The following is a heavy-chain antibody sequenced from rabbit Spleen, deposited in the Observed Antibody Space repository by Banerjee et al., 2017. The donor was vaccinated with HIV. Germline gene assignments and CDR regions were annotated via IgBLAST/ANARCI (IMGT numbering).Heavy chain of an antibody. D-gene: IGHD2-1*01. J-gene: IGHJ4*01. V-gene: IGHV1S40*01. CDR3: ARGSATMTMVITGYYFNL. CDR1: GVSFSGDSY. Sequence: QSLEESGGDLVKPGASLTLTCTASGVSFSGDSYMCWVRQAPGKGLEWIACIYDGSSTSTKYASWAKGRFTISKTSSTTVTLQMTSLTAADTATYFCARGSATMTMVITGYYFNLWGPGTLVTVS. CDR2: IYDGSSTST.